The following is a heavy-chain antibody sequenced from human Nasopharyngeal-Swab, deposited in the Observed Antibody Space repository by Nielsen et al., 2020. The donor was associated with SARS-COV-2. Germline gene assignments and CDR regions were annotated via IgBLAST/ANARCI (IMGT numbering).Heavy chain of an antibody. CDR1: GYTFTSYG. CDR2: IIPIFGTA. V-gene: IGHV1-69*13. Sequence: SVKVSCKASGYTFTSYGISWVRQAPGQGLEWMGGIIPIFGTANYAQKFQGRVTITADESTSTAYMELSSLRSEDTAVYYCARGAYSSPSGGHFDYWGQGTLVTVSS. CDR3: ARGAYSSPSGGHFDY. D-gene: IGHD6-13*01. J-gene: IGHJ4*02.